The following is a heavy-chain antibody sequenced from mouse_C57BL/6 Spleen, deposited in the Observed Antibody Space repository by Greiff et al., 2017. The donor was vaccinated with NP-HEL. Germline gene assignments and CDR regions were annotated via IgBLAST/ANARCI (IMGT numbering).Heavy chain of an antibody. CDR2: IYPGSGST. D-gene: IGHD2-4*01. J-gene: IGHJ1*03. CDR3: ARGGYDYERGWYFDV. V-gene: IGHV1-55*01. Sequence: QVQLQQSGAELVKPGASVKMSCKASGYTFTSYWITWVKQRPGQGLEWIGDIYPGSGSTNYNEKFKSKATLTVDTSSSTAYMQLSSLTSEDSAVYDCARGGYDYERGWYFDVWGTGTTVTVSS. CDR1: GYTFTSYW.